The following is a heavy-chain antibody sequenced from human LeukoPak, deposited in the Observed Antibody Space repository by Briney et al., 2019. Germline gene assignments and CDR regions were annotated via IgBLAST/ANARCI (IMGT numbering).Heavy chain of an antibody. CDR1: GGSISSYY. V-gene: IGHV4-59*08. CDR3: ASTVAGISFDAFDI. Sequence: PSETLSLTCTVSGGSISSYYWSWIRQPPGKGLEWIGYIYYSGSTNYNPSLKSRVTISVDTSKNQFSLKLSSVTAADTAVYYCASTVAGISFDAFDIWGQGTMVTVSS. J-gene: IGHJ3*02. D-gene: IGHD6-19*01. CDR2: IYYSGST.